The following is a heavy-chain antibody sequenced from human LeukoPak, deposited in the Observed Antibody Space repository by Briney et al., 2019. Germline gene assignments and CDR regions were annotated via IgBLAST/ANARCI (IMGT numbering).Heavy chain of an antibody. V-gene: IGHV4-39*01. Sequence: SETLFLTCTVSGGSISSGDYYWSWIRQPPGKGLEWIGSIYYSGSTYYNPSLKSRVTISVGTSKNQFSLKLSSVTAADTAVYYCARPGNPQTSEDYFDYWGQGTLVTVSS. CDR2: IYYSGST. J-gene: IGHJ4*02. CDR3: ARPGNPQTSEDYFDY. CDR1: GGSISSGDYY.